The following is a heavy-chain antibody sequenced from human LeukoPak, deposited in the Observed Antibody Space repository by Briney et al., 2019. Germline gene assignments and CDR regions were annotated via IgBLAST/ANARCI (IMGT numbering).Heavy chain of an antibody. J-gene: IGHJ6*03. CDR2: IYYSGST. CDR1: GGSISSSSYY. D-gene: IGHD3/OR15-3a*01. Sequence: PSETLSLTCTVSGGSISSSSYYWGWIRQPPGKGLEWIGSIYYSGSTYYNPSLKSRVTISVDTSKNQFSLNLNSVTAADTAVYYCARETDSNYFYNYYMDVWGKGTTVTVSS. CDR3: ARETDSNYFYNYYMDV. V-gene: IGHV4-39*07.